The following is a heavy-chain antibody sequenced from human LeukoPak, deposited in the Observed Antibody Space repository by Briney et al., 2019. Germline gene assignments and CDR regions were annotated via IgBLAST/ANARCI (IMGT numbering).Heavy chain of an antibody. CDR1: GGTFSSYA. CDR3: ARGPPLEDGSGYYYDGMDV. Sequence: AVKVSCKASGGTFSSYAISWVRQAPGQGLEWMGGIIPIFGTANYAQKFQGRVTITADESTSTAYMELSSLRSEDTAVYYCARGPPLEDGSGYYYDGMDVWGQGTTVTVSS. CDR2: IIPIFGTA. D-gene: IGHD3-22*01. V-gene: IGHV1-69*13. J-gene: IGHJ6*02.